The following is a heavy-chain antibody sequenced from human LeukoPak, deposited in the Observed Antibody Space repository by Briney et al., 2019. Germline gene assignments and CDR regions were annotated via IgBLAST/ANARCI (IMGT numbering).Heavy chain of an antibody. J-gene: IGHJ3*01. CDR2: IWYDATKK. Sequence: GGSLRVSCAASGLTFTNHVMRWVRQAPGKGLEWVALIWYDATKKYYADSVKGRFTISRDNSKNTVSLQMNSLGPDDAAYYYCAEVPEMFDVGGQGTMVPVSS. CDR1: GLTFTNHV. CDR3: AEVPEMFDV. V-gene: IGHV3-30*02. D-gene: IGHD5-24*01.